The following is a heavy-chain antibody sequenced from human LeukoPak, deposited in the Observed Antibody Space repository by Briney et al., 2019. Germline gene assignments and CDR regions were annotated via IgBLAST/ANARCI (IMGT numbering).Heavy chain of an antibody. D-gene: IGHD3-22*01. Sequence: PGGSLRLSCAASGFTVSSNYMSWIRQPPGKGLEWIGEINHSGSTNYNPSLKSRVTISVDTSKNQFSLKLSSVAAADTAVYYCARTGDSSGYRAFDIWGQGTMVTVSS. J-gene: IGHJ3*02. V-gene: IGHV4-34*01. CDR3: ARTGDSSGYRAFDI. CDR2: INHSGST. CDR1: GFTVSSNY.